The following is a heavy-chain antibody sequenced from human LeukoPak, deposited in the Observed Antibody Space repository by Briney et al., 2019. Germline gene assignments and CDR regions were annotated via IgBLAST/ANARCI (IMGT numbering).Heavy chain of an antibody. D-gene: IGHD5-18*01. Sequence: SETLSLTCTVSGGSISSSSYYWGWIRQPPGKGLEWIGGIYYSGSTYYNPSLKSRVTISVDTSKNQFSLKLSSVTAADTAVYYCARSGYRYGVRYYYYMDVWGKGTTVTVSS. J-gene: IGHJ6*03. V-gene: IGHV4-39*07. CDR2: IYYSGST. CDR1: GGSISSSSYY. CDR3: ARSGYRYGVRYYYYMDV.